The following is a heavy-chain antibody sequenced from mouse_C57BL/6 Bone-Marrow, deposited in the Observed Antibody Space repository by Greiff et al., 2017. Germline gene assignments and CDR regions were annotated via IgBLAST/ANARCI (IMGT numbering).Heavy chain of an antibody. Sequence: QVTLKVSGPGILQSSQTLSLTCSFSGFSLSTSGMGVSWIRQPSGKGLEWLAHIFWDDDKRYNPSLKSRLAISKDTSRNQIFLKVTSVDTADTATYFCARAGRGSYWYFDVWGTGTTVTVSS. CDR3: ARAGRGSYWYFDV. J-gene: IGHJ1*03. D-gene: IGHD3-3*01. CDR2: IFWDDDK. CDR1: GFSLSTSGMG. V-gene: IGHV8-12*01.